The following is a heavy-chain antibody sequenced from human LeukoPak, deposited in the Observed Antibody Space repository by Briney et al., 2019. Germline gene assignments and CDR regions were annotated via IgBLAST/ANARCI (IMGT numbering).Heavy chain of an antibody. J-gene: IGHJ4*02. CDR3: AKAASGSWYFDY. V-gene: IGHV3-30*04. Sequence: GGSLRLSCAASGFTFSSYAMHWVRQAPGKGLEWVAVISYDGSNKYYADSVKGRFTISRDNSKNTLYLQMNSLRAEDTAVYYCAKAASGSWYFDYWGQGTLVTVSS. CDR2: ISYDGSNK. CDR1: GFTFSSYA. D-gene: IGHD1-26*01.